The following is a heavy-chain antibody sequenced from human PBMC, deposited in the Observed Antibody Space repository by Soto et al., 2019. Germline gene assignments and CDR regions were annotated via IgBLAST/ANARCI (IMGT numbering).Heavy chain of an antibody. CDR3: ARVGFWDYYDSSGNNDAFDI. Sequence: VAPVEVSCKASGYTFTSYDINWVRQATGQGLEWMGWMNPNSGNTGYAQKFHGRVTMTRNTSISTAYMELSSLRSEDTAVYYCARVGFWDYYDSSGNNDAFDIWGQGTMVTVSS. CDR2: MNPNSGNT. J-gene: IGHJ3*02. V-gene: IGHV1-8*01. D-gene: IGHD3-22*01. CDR1: GYTFTSYD.